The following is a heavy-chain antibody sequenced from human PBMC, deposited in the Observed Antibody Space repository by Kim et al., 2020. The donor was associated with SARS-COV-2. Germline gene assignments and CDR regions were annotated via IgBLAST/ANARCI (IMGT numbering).Heavy chain of an antibody. CDR1: GYTFTSYA. CDR3: ARDQGRDCSSTSCRYGMDV. Sequence: ASVKVSCKASGYTFTSYAMHWVRQAPGQRLEWMGWINAGNGNTKYSQKFQGRVTITRDTSASTAYLELSSLRSEDTAVYYCARDQGRDCSSTSCRYGMDVWGQGTTVTVS. D-gene: IGHD2-2*01. J-gene: IGHJ6*02. V-gene: IGHV1-3*01. CDR2: INAGNGNT.